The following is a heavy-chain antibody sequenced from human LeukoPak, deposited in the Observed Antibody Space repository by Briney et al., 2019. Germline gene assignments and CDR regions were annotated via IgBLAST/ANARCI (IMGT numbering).Heavy chain of an antibody. Sequence: ASVKVSCKASGYTFTGYFMHWVRQAPGQGLEWMGWINPNTGGTNYAQNFQGRVTMTRDTSISTAYMELTRLTSDDTAVHYCARAVAGILVGWFDPWGQGTLVTVSS. CDR2: INPNTGGT. CDR3: ARAVAGILVGWFDP. CDR1: GYTFTGYF. J-gene: IGHJ5*02. D-gene: IGHD6-19*01. V-gene: IGHV1-2*02.